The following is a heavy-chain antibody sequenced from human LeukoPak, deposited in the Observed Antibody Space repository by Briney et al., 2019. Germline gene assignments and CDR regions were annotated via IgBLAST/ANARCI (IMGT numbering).Heavy chain of an antibody. Sequence: PSETLSLTCTVSGGSISSYYWSWIRQPPGKGLEWIGEINHSGSTNYNPSLKSRVTISVDTSKNQFSLKLSSVTAADTAVYYCARGLNYDFWSGYYSGIPFDYWGQGTLVTVSS. D-gene: IGHD3-3*01. CDR2: INHSGST. V-gene: IGHV4-34*01. J-gene: IGHJ4*02. CDR3: ARGLNYDFWSGYYSGIPFDY. CDR1: GGSISSYY.